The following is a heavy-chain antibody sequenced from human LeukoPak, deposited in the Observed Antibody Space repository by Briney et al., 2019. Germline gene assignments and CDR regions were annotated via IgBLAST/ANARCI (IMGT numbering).Heavy chain of an antibody. D-gene: IGHD2-2*02. CDR2: IIPIFGIA. Sequence: APVKVSCKASGGTFSSYAISWVRQAPGQGLEWMGRIIPIFGIANYAQKFQGRVTITADKSTSTAYMELSSLRSEDTAVYYCAMAGYCSSTSCYTGSGPYYYYGMDVWGQGTTVIVSS. V-gene: IGHV1-69*04. CDR1: GGTFSSYA. J-gene: IGHJ6*02. CDR3: AMAGYCSSTSCYTGSGPYYYYGMDV.